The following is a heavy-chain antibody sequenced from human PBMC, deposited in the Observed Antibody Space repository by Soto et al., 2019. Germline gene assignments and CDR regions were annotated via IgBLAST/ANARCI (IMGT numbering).Heavy chain of an antibody. J-gene: IGHJ4*02. CDR1: GFIFSNNV. CDR2: MSYDGSDT. D-gene: IGHD3-10*02. Sequence: PGGALRLSCVDSGFIFSNNVMHWVRQTPGKGLEWVAFMSYDGSDTFYADSVKGRFTISRDNSKNTLFLHMSNLRAEDTAMYYCTIVRVADSALDHWGQGTLVTVSS. V-gene: IGHV3-30*02. CDR3: TIVRVADSALDH.